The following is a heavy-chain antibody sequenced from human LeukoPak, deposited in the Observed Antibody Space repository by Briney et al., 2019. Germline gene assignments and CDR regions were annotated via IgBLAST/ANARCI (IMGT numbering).Heavy chain of an antibody. V-gene: IGHV3-7*03. CDR1: GFTFSSYW. Sequence: GGSLRLSCAASGFTFSSYWMSWVRQAPGKGLEWLANIKHDGSDKYYVDSVKGRFTISRDNAKNTLYLQMNSLRAEDTAVYYCALARGYWGQGTLVTVSS. CDR3: ALARGY. J-gene: IGHJ4*02. CDR2: IKHDGSDK.